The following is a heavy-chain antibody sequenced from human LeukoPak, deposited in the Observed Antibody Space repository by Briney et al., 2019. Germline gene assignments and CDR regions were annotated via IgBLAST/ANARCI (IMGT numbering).Heavy chain of an antibody. V-gene: IGHV3-30*02. J-gene: IGHJ4*02. CDR3: AKDETVVAATPGYFGY. CDR1: GFTFSSYG. Sequence: GGSLRLSCAASGFTFSSYGMHWVRQAPGKGLEWVAFIRYDGSNKYYADSVKGRFTISRDNSKNTLYLQMNSLRAEDTAVYYCAKDETVVAATPGYFGYWGQGTLVTVSS. CDR2: IRYDGSNK. D-gene: IGHD2-15*01.